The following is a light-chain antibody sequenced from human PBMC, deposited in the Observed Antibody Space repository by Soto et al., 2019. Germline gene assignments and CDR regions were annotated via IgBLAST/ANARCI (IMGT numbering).Light chain of an antibody. Sequence: DIVMTQSPLSLPVTPGEPASISCRSSQSLLHSNGYNYLDWYLQKPGQSPQLQIYLGSNRASGXPXXFSGSGSGTDFTLKISRVEAEDVGVYYCMQALQTRTFGQGTKVEIK. CDR1: QSLLHSNGYNY. J-gene: IGKJ1*01. CDR2: LGS. V-gene: IGKV2-28*01. CDR3: MQALQTRT.